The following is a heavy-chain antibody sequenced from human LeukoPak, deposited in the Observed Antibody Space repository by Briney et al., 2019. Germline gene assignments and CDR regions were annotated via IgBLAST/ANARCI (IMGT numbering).Heavy chain of an antibody. V-gene: IGHV4-4*07. CDR3: ARENSGSYREFDY. CDR1: GGSISSYY. CDR2: IYTSGST. Sequence: SETLSLTCTVSGGSISSYYWSWNRQPAGKGLEWIGRIYTSGSTNYNASLKSRVSMSVDTSKNQFSLKLSSVTAADTAVLYCARENSGSYREFDYWGQGTLVTVSS. D-gene: IGHD1-26*01. J-gene: IGHJ4*02.